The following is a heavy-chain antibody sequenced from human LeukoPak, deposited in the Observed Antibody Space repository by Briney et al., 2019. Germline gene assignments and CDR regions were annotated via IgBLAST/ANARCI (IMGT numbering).Heavy chain of an antibody. CDR2: YYYSGST. V-gene: IGHV4-39*01. D-gene: IGHD6-19*01. J-gene: IGHJ4*02. CDR1: GGSISTTNYY. CDR3: GMAVPGRVDY. Sequence: SETLSLTCTVSGGSISTTNYYWGWIRQPPERGLEWIRNYYYSGSTNFNPSLKGQVTIAVDTSKNEFYLRLNSVTAADTFVYYSGMAVPGRVDYWGQGVLVTVSS.